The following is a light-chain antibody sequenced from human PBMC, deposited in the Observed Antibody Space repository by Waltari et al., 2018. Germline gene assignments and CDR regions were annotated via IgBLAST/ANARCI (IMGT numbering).Light chain of an antibody. Sequence: DTHMTTSACPLSASAGDRPIIPCRASQSISSWLAWYQQKAGKAPKRLIYKASTLQSGVPSRFSGSGSGTEFTLTISSLQPDDSATYYCQQYNGYSGTFGGGTKVEI. J-gene: IGKJ4*01. CDR3: QQYNGYSGT. CDR1: QSISSW. V-gene: IGKV1-5*03. CDR2: KAS.